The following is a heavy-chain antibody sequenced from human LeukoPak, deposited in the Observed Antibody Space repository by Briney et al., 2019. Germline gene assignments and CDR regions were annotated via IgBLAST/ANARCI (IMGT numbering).Heavy chain of an antibody. D-gene: IGHD2-15*01. CDR3: ARFNGRVVAHYYYYYGLDV. CDR1: DESFSDYY. V-gene: IGHV4-34*01. Sequence: SETLSLTCVVYDESFSDYYWSWIRQPPGKGLGWIGEINHSGSTNYNPSLKSRVAISVDTSKNQFSLDLSSVTAADTAVYFCARFNGRVVAHYYYYYGLDVWGQGTTVTVSS. CDR2: INHSGST. J-gene: IGHJ6*02.